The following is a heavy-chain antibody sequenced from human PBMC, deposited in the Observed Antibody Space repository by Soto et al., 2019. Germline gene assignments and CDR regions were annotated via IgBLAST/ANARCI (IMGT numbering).Heavy chain of an antibody. CDR1: GGTFSSYA. CDR3: ARDTGIAAAGTGYYGMDV. J-gene: IGHJ6*02. D-gene: IGHD6-13*01. V-gene: IGHV1-69*01. CDR2: LIPIFGTA. Sequence: QVQLVQSGAEVKKPGSSVTVSCKASGGTFSSYAISWVRQAPGQGLEWMGGLIPIFGTANYAQKFQGRVTITADESTRTAYMELSSLRSEDTAVYYCARDTGIAAAGTGYYGMDVWGQGTTVTVSS.